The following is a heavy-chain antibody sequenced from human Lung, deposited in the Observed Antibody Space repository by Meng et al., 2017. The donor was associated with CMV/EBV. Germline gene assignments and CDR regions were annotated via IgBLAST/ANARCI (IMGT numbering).Heavy chain of an antibody. J-gene: IGHJ4*02. CDR3: AKDSPKYSNGWPRGNYFDY. D-gene: IGHD6-19*01. CDR1: GFIFSSFA. V-gene: IGHV3-23*01. Sequence: GESLKISCTASGFIFSSFAMSWVRQAPGKGLEWVSAVTGSGDSTYHADSVEGRFTISRDNSKNTLYLQMNSLRAEDTAVYYCAKDSPKYSNGWPRGNYFDYXGQGXLVTVSS. CDR2: VTGSGDST.